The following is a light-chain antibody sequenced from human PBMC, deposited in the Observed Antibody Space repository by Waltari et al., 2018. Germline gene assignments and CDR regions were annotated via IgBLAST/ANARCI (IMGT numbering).Light chain of an antibody. CDR2: GTS. CDR3: QSYDSSLSGLV. J-gene: IGLJ1*01. V-gene: IGLV1-40*01. CDR1: SSNIGAGYD. Sequence: QSVLTQPPSVSGAPGQRVTISCTGSSSNIGAGYDVHWYQQLPGTAPKLLIYGTSNRPSGVPDRFSGSKSGTSAFLAITGLQAEDEADYYCQSYDSSLSGLVFGTGTKVTVL.